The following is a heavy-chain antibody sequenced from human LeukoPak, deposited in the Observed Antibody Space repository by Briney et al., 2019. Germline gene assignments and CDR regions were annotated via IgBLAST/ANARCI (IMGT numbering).Heavy chain of an antibody. D-gene: IGHD5-18*01. CDR1: GFTFSSCG. Sequence: GGSLRLSCAASGFTFSSCGMHWVRQAPGKGLEWVAAISYDGSNKFYADSVTCRFTISRDNSKNTLYLQMNSLRAEDTAVYYCAAKGYSYGNNAFDIWGQGTMVTVSS. CDR3: AAKGYSYGNNAFDI. V-gene: IGHV3-30*03. CDR2: ISYDGSNK. J-gene: IGHJ3*02.